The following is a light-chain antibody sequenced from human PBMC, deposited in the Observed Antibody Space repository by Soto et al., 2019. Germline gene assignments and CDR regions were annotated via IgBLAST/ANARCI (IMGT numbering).Light chain of an antibody. CDR2: GAS. Sequence: EVVLTQSPGTLSLSPGERATLSCRASQSVTSNYLAWYQQRPGQAPRLLIYGASIRATGVPDRFSGSGYGTDLNLIITRLAPADFAAYYCQQSGTSTLMYTFGQGNKLNIK. J-gene: IGKJ2*01. V-gene: IGKV3-20*01. CDR3: QQSGTSTLMYT. CDR1: QSVTSNY.